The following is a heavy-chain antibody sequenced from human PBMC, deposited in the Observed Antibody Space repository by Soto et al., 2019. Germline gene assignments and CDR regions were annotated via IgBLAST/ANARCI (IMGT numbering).Heavy chain of an antibody. J-gene: IGHJ3*02. CDR2: VTPSTGGT. V-gene: IGHV1-2*02. D-gene: IGHD2-8*01. Sequence: QVQLVQSGADVKKPGASVMVSCKASGYTFIDYYIHWVRQAPGQGLEWMGWVTPSTGGTNYAPKFQGRVTMTSDTSISTAYMELSSLRSEDTAVYYCAKDVRTEWYTASHIWGQGTLVNVSS. CDR1: GYTFIDYY. CDR3: AKDVRTEWYTASHI.